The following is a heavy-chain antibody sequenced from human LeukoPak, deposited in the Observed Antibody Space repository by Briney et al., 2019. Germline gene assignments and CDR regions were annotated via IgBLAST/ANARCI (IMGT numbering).Heavy chain of an antibody. Sequence: PSETLSLTCAVYGGSFSGYYWSWIRQPPGKGLEWIGYMYYSGSTKYNPSLKSRVTISVDTSKNQFSLKLSSVTAADTAVYYCARSSTGSYFDYWGQGTLVTVSS. J-gene: IGHJ4*02. D-gene: IGHD3-3*02. CDR1: GGSFSGYY. V-gene: IGHV4-59*01. CDR2: MYYSGST. CDR3: ARSSTGSYFDY.